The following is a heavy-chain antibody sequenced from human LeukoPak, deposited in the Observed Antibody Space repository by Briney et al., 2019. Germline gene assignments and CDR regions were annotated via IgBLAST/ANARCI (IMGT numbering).Heavy chain of an antibody. CDR1: GFTFSSYW. D-gene: IGHD3-22*01. CDR3: ARNTPDSSEYYYYYMDV. CDR2: IKQDGSEK. V-gene: IGHV3-7*01. J-gene: IGHJ6*03. Sequence: GGSLRLSCAASGFTFSSYWMSWVRQAPGKGLEWVANIKQDGSEKYYVDSVKGRFTISRDNAKNSLYPQMNSLRAEDTAVYHCARNTPDSSEYYYYYMDVRGKGTTVTVSS.